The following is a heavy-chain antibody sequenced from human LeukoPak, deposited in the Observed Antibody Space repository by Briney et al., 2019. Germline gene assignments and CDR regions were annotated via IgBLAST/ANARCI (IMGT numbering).Heavy chain of an antibody. Sequence: ASVKVSCKASGYTFTAYYMHWVRQAPGQGLEWMGWVDTNSGGTNYAQKFQDRVTITRDTSISTAYMELSSLISDDTAVYYCASEAFCAGGSCFLHRVASWGPGTLVIVSS. V-gene: IGHV1-2*02. CDR1: GYTFTAYY. CDR2: VDTNSGGT. D-gene: IGHD2-8*02. J-gene: IGHJ4*02. CDR3: ASEAFCAGGSCFLHRVAS.